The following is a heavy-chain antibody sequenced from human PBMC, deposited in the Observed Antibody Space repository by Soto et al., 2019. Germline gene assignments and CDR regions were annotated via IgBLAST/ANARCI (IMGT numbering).Heavy chain of an antibody. J-gene: IGHJ4*02. D-gene: IGHD3-22*01. CDR2: ISGSGGST. Sequence: GGSLRLSCAASGFTFSSYAMSWVRQAPGKGLEWVSAISGSGGSTYYADSVKGRFTISRDNSKNTLYLQMNSLRAEDTAVYYCAKGGPPYYDSSGYYFRGPEPEFDYWGQGTLVTVSS. CDR3: AKGGPPYYDSSGYYFRGPEPEFDY. CDR1: GFTFSSYA. V-gene: IGHV3-23*01.